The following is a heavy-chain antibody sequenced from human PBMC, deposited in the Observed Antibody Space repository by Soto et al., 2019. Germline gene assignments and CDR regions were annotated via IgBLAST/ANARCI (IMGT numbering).Heavy chain of an antibody. D-gene: IGHD5-12*01. Sequence: QVQLQQWGAGLLKPSETLSLKCAVTGGSLSGYYWSWIRQPPGKGLEWIGEVKDGGHTNYSPSLRGRVTIASATSNNQFPLRLNSGTAADTGGYYCARVQERGVAPHWDQGSLVTVSS. J-gene: IGHJ4*02. CDR2: VKDGGHT. CDR1: GGSLSGYY. CDR3: ARVQERGVAPH. V-gene: IGHV4-34*01.